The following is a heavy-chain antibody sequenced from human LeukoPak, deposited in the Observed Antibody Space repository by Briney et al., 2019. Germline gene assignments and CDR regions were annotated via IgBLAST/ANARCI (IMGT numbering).Heavy chain of an antibody. CDR1: GFTFSNYA. J-gene: IGHJ5*02. V-gene: IGHV3-23*01. Sequence: GGSLRLSCAASGFTFSNYAMSWVRQAPGKGLEWVSGISGSGGSSNYAAPVKGRFTISRDNSKNTLYLQMNSLRAEDTAVYYCAKDEFRLNWFDPWGQGTLVTVSS. D-gene: IGHD3-10*01. CDR2: ISGSGGSS. CDR3: AKDEFRLNWFDP.